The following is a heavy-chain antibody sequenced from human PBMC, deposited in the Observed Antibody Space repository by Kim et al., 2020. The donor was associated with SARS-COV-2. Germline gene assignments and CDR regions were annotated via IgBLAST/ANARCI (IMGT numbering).Heavy chain of an antibody. D-gene: IGHD1-26*01. CDR3: ARHTWELPHYDYDGMDV. J-gene: IGHJ6*02. Sequence: LKRRVTIAVDTSKNQFSRKLSSVTAADTAVYYCARHTWELPHYDYDGMDVWGQGTTVTVSS. V-gene: IGHV4-59*08.